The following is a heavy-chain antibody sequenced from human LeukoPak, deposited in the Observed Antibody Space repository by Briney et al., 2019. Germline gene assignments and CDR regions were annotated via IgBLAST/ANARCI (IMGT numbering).Heavy chain of an antibody. CDR2: INYSGST. J-gene: IGHJ4*02. CDR3: ALAVAVNTPIDY. D-gene: IGHD6-19*01. V-gene: IGHV4-34*01. Sequence: SETLSLTCAVYGGSFSGYYWSWIRQPPGKGLEWIGEINYSGSTNYNPSLKSRVTISVDTSKNQFSLKLSSVTAADTAVYYCALAVAVNTPIDYWGQGTLVTVSS. CDR1: GGSFSGYY.